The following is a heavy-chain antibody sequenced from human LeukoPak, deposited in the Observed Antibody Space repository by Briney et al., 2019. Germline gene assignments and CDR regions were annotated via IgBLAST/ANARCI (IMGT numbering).Heavy chain of an antibody. CDR3: ARDSDRLYYYGMDV. CDR2: IIPILGIA. J-gene: IGHJ6*02. Sequence: SVKVSCKASGGTFSSYAISWVRQAPGQGLEWMGRIIPILGIANYAQKFQGRVTITADKSTSTAYMELSSLRSEDTAVYYCARDSDRLYYYGMDVWGQGTTVTVSS. CDR1: GGTFSSYA. V-gene: IGHV1-69*04. D-gene: IGHD6-6*01.